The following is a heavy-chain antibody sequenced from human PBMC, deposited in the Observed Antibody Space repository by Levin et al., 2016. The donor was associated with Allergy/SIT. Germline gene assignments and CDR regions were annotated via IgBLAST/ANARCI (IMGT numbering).Heavy chain of an antibody. CDR3: ARAQNSYQHFDY. CDR2: IWYDGSNK. V-gene: IGHV3-33*01. Sequence: WIRQPPGKGLEWVAVIWYDGSNKYYADSVKGRFTISRDNSKNTLYLQMNSLRAEDTAVYYCARAQNSYQHFDYWGQGTLVTVSS. J-gene: IGHJ4*02. D-gene: IGHD2-2*01.